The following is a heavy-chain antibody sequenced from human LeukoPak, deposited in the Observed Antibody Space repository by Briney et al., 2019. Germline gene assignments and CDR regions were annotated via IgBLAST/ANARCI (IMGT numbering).Heavy chain of an antibody. V-gene: IGHV1-2*02. CDR1: GYTFTGYY. J-gene: IGHJ4*02. D-gene: IGHD3-10*01. CDR3: AGGPDYYGSGILDY. Sequence: AASVKVSCKASGYTFTGYYMHWVRQAPGQGLEWMGWINPNSGGTNYAQKFQGRVTMTRDTSISTAYMELSRLRSDDTAVYYCAGGPDYYGSGILDYWGQGTLVTVSS. CDR2: INPNSGGT.